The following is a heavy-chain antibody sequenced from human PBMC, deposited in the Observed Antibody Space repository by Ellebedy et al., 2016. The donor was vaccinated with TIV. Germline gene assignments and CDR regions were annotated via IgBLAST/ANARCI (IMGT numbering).Heavy chain of an antibody. CDR2: LTTGGVT. D-gene: IGHD6-19*01. J-gene: IGHJ4*02. CDR1: GFTFSTYA. V-gene: IGHV3-23*01. Sequence: GESLKISCVVSGFTFSTYAMRWFRQAPGKGLEWVSSLTTGGVTFYAESVKDRFTISRDSSKNTLYLQMNSLRVEVTAVYYCARDAARSGWISDYWGQGTLVTVSS. CDR3: ARDAARSGWISDY.